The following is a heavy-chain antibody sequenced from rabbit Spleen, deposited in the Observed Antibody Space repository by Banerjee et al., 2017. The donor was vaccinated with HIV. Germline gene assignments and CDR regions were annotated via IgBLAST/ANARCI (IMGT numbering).Heavy chain of an antibody. CDR1: GFSFSSSYW. Sequence: EESGGGLVQPEGSLTLTCTASGFSFSSSYWICWVRQAPGKGLEWIGCIYTGNRKTYYAGWAKGRFTISKASSTTVTLQMTSLTAADTASYFCARNYVNVFDPWGPGTLVTVS. CDR3: ARNYVNVFDP. CDR2: IYTGNRKT. V-gene: IGHV1S45*01. D-gene: IGHD1-1*01. J-gene: IGHJ2*01.